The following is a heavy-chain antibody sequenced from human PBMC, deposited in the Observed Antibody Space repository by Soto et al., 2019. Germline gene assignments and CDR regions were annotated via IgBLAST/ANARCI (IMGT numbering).Heavy chain of an antibody. D-gene: IGHD3-3*01. CDR2: ISGSGGST. Sequence: EVQLVESGGGLVQPGGSLRLSCAASGFTFSSYAMSWVRQAPGKGLEWVSAISGSGGSTYYADSVKGRFTISRDNSKNTLYLQMNRLRAADLAGYYCAEVFWSGYDCLDDWGQGTMVTVSS. J-gene: IGHJ4*02. V-gene: IGHV3-23*04. CDR3: AEVFWSGYDCLDD. CDR1: GFTFSSYA.